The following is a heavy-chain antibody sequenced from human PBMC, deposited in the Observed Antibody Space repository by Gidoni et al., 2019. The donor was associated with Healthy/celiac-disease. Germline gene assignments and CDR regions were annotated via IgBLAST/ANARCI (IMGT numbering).Heavy chain of an antibody. D-gene: IGHD3-10*01. V-gene: IGHV4-34*01. CDR1: GGSFSGYY. CDR3: ARGLGFYGSGSYYGY. Sequence: QVQLQQWGAGLLKPSETLSLTCAVYGGSFSGYYWSWIRQPPGKGLEWIGKINHSGSTNYNPSLKSRVTISVDTSKNQFSLKLSSVTAADTAVYYCARGLGFYGSGSYYGYWGQGTLVTVSS. J-gene: IGHJ4*02. CDR2: INHSGST.